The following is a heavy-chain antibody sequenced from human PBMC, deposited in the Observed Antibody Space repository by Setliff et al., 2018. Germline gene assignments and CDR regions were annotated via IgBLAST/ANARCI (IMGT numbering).Heavy chain of an antibody. Sequence: PGGSLRLSCAASGFSFANYAMHWVRQVPGKGLEWVSGINWNSRSVAYAVSVRGRFTISRGNAKNSLYLQMNSLRREDTAVYYCAKDSDYDFLTGSYMDVWGKGTTVTVSS. D-gene: IGHD3-9*01. J-gene: IGHJ6*03. V-gene: IGHV3-9*01. CDR2: INWNSRSV. CDR1: GFSFANYA. CDR3: AKDSDYDFLTGSYMDV.